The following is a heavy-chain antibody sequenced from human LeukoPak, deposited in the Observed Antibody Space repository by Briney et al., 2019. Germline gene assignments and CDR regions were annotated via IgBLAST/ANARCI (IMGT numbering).Heavy chain of an antibody. V-gene: IGHV3-7*01. CDR1: GFTFSSYW. CDR3: AREGTFHIDN. Sequence: SGGSLRLSCAASGFTFSSYWMHWVRQAPGKGLEWVDNIKEDGRVKQYVHSVKGRFTISRDNGEKSLYLQMNSLRAEDTAVYYCAREGTFHIDNWGQGTLVTVSS. J-gene: IGHJ4*02. CDR2: IKEDGRVK.